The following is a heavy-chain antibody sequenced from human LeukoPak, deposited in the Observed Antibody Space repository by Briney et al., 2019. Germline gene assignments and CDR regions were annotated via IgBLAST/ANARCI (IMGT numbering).Heavy chain of an antibody. Sequence: GGSLRLSCVASGFPFSTQSMNWVRQATGKGLVWVSCINSDGSSTSNADSVKGRFTISRDNAKNTLYLQMNSLRAEDTAVYYCASDTVDTALGIDYWGQGTLVTVSS. D-gene: IGHD5-18*01. CDR2: INSDGSST. J-gene: IGHJ4*02. CDR1: GFPFSTQS. V-gene: IGHV3-74*01. CDR3: ASDTVDTALGIDY.